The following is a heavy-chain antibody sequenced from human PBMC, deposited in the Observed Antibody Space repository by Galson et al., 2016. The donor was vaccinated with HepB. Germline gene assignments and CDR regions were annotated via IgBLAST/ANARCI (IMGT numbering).Heavy chain of an antibody. Sequence: SLRLSCAASGFTFNSYGMHWVRQAPGKGLEWVAAIWYDGSNKQYTDSVKGGFTISRDNSRNTLYLQMNSLRGEDTALYYCARTPISMNRGLFYFDYWGQGALVTVSS. V-gene: IGHV3-33*01. J-gene: IGHJ4*02. CDR1: GFTFNSYG. CDR2: IWYDGSNK. CDR3: ARTPISMNRGLFYFDY. D-gene: IGHD3-10*01.